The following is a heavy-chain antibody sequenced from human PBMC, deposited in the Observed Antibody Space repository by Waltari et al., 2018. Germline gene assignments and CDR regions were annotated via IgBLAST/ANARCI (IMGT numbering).Heavy chain of an antibody. CDR3: VRSYTASPMDV. CDR2: NRNKENSYST. V-gene: IGHV3-72*01. Sequence: EVQLVASGGDLVQPEGSLRLSCAGSGFTFSDHYIDWVRQAPGKGLEWLGLNRNKENSYSTVYAASVKGRFTISRDDSKNLAYLQMNSLGIDDTAIYYCVRSYTASPMDVWGQGTTVTVSS. CDR1: GFTFSDHY. J-gene: IGHJ6*02. D-gene: IGHD2-2*02.